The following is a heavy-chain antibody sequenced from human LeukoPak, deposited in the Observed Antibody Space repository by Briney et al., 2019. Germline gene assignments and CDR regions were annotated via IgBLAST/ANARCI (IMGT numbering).Heavy chain of an antibody. D-gene: IGHD1-1*01. CDR3: ASRNLENDY. CDR1: GGSVSDYY. J-gene: IGHJ4*02. V-gene: IGHV4-59*02. Sequence: SETLSLTCTVSGGSVSDYYWSWIRQSPGKGLEWIGYIYYTGSTSYNPSLRSRVTMSADTSKNQFSLKLSSVTAADTAVYYCASRNLENDYWGQGTLVTVSS. CDR2: IYYTGST.